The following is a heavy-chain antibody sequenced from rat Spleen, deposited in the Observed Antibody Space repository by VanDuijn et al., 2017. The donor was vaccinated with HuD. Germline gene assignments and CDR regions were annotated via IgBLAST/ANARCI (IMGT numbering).Heavy chain of an antibody. CDR1: GFTFSNYY. CDR3: TKTNYYSGDFDY. D-gene: IGHD1-1*01. J-gene: IGHJ2*01. V-gene: IGHV5-25*01. CDR2: ISPGGGNT. Sequence: EVQLVESGGGLVQPGRSMKLSCAALGFTFSNYYMAWVRQAPTKGLEWVASISPGGGNTYYRDSVKGRFTISRDNAKSTLYLHMNSLRSEDTATYYCTKTNYYSGDFDYWGQGVMVTVSS.